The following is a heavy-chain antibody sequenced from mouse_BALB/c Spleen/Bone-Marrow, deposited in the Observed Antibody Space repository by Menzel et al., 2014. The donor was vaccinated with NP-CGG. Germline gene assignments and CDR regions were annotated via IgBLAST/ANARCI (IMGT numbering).Heavy chain of an antibody. D-gene: IGHD1-1*01. CDR3: ARGLGYYVSSYGFFDY. J-gene: IGHJ2*01. CDR2: IYPGSGSA. Sequence: LQQSGSELVRPGTSVELSCKASGSTITTYWMHWVKQRHGQGLEWIGNIYPGSGSANYDEKFKNKGTLTVDTSSSTSYMHLSSLTSEDSAVYYCARGLGYYVSSYGFFDYWGQCTILTVSS. CDR1: GSTITTYW. V-gene: IGHV1S22*01.